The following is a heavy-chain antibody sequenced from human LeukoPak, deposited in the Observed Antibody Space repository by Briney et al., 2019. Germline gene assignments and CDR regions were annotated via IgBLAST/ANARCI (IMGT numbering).Heavy chain of an antibody. Sequence: GASVTVSCKASGYTFTSYGISWVRQAPGQGLEWMGWISAYNGKTNYAQKLQGRVTMTTDTSTSTAYMELRSLRSDDTAVYYCARGVSGYCSSTSCSRGFDPWGQGTLVTVSS. CDR1: GYTFTSYG. CDR3: ARGVSGYCSSTSCSRGFDP. CDR2: ISAYNGKT. V-gene: IGHV1-18*01. J-gene: IGHJ5*02. D-gene: IGHD2-2*01.